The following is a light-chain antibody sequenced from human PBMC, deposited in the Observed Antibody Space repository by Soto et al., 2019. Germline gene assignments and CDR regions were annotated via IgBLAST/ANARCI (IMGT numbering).Light chain of an antibody. CDR3: QHRNNWPKLT. J-gene: IGKJ4*01. Sequence: EIVLTQSPATLSLSPGERATLSCRASQSLTYLAWYQQKPGQAPRLIIYDASNRATGIPARFSGSGSGTDFTLTISSLEPEHFAIYYCQHRNNWPKLTFGGGTNVEIK. V-gene: IGKV3-11*01. CDR2: DAS. CDR1: QSLTY.